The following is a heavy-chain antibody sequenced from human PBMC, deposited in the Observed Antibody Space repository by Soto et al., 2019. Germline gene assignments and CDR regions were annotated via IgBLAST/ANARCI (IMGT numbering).Heavy chain of an antibody. CDR1: GGSFSSVNW. Sequence: QVQLQESGPGLVKPSGTLSLTCAVSGGSFSSVNWWSWVRQAPGKGLEWIGEISHSGNTNYNPSLKSRVTISVDKFKHQFSLRLSSVTAADTAVYYCARLRCSNTSCYLGFDHWGQGTLVTVSS. CDR3: ARLRCSNTSCYLGFDH. J-gene: IGHJ4*02. D-gene: IGHD2-2*01. CDR2: ISHSGNT. V-gene: IGHV4-4*02.